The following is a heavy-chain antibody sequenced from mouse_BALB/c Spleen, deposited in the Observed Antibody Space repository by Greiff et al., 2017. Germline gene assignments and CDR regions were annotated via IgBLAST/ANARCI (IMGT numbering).Heavy chain of an antibody. CDR1: GFSLTSYG. Sequence: QVQLKESGPGLVAPSQSLSITCTVSGFSLTSYGVHWVRQPPGKGLEWLGVIWAGGSTNYNSALMSRLSISKDNSKSQVFLKMNSLQTDDTAMYYCARDDLYYNGSSYPVYWGQGTLVTVSA. J-gene: IGHJ3*01. D-gene: IGHD1-1*01. V-gene: IGHV2-9*02. CDR3: ARDDLYYNGSSYPVY. CDR2: IWAGGST.